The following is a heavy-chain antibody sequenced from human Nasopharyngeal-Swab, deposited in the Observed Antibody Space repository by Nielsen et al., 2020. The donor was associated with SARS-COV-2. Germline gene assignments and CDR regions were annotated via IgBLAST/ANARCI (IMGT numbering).Heavy chain of an antibody. V-gene: IGHV3-30-3*01. CDR2: ISYDGSNK. J-gene: IGHJ4*02. Sequence: GESLKISCAASGFTFSSYAMHWVHQAPGKGLEWVAVISYDGSNKYYADSVKGRFTISRDNSKNTLYLQMNSLRAEDTAVYYCARDGVAAAGIDYWGQGTLVTVSS. CDR3: ARDGVAAAGIDY. CDR1: GFTFSSYA. D-gene: IGHD6-13*01.